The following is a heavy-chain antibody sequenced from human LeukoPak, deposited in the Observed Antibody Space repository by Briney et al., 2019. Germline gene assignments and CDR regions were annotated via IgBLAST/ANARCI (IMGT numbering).Heavy chain of an antibody. J-gene: IGHJ6*02. CDR2: ISYDGSNK. Sequence: PGGSLRLSCAASGFTFSSYGMHWVRQAPGKGLEWVAVISYDGSNKYYADSVKGRFTISRDNSKNTLYLQMNSLRAEDTAVYYCAKDLFDYDFWSGYLYPTYYYYGMDVWGQGTTVTVS. D-gene: IGHD3-3*01. CDR1: GFTFSSYG. V-gene: IGHV3-30*18. CDR3: AKDLFDYDFWSGYLYPTYYYYGMDV.